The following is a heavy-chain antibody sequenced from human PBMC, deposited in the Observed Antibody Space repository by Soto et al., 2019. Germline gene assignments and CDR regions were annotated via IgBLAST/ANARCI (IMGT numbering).Heavy chain of an antibody. V-gene: IGHV3-30*18. CDR2: ISYDGSNK. J-gene: IGHJ3*02. CDR3: AKEKRGDAFDI. Sequence: QVQLVESGGGVVQPGRSLRLSCAASGFTFSSYGMHWVRQAPGKGLEWVAVISYDGSNKYYADSVKGRFTISRDNSKNTLYLQMNSVRAEDTAVYYCAKEKRGDAFDIWGQGTMVTVSS. CDR1: GFTFSSYG.